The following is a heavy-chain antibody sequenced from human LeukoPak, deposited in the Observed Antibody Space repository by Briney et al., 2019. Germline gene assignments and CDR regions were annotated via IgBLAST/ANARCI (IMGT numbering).Heavy chain of an antibody. Sequence: SETLSLTCTVSGGSISSSSYYWGWIRQPPGKGLEWIGSIYYSGSTYYNPSLKSRVTISVDTSKNQFSLKLSSVTAADTAVFYCARDGVVAARIPWSGAFDIWGQGTMVTVSS. D-gene: IGHD2-15*01. CDR1: GGSISSSSYY. CDR2: IYYSGST. V-gene: IGHV4-39*07. J-gene: IGHJ3*02. CDR3: ARDGVVAARIPWSGAFDI.